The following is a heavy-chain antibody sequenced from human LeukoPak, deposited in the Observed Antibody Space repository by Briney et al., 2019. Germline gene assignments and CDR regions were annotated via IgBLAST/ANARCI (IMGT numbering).Heavy chain of an antibody. CDR3: ATGGRVATIFFP. CDR2: FDPEDGET. D-gene: IGHD5-12*01. CDR1: GYTLTELS. J-gene: IGHJ5*02. V-gene: IGHV1-24*01. Sequence: ASVKVSCKVSGYTLTELSMHWVRQAPGKRLEWMGGFDPEDGETIYAQKFQGRVTMTEDTSTDTAYMELSSLRSEDTAVYYCATGGRVATIFFPWGQGTLVTVSS.